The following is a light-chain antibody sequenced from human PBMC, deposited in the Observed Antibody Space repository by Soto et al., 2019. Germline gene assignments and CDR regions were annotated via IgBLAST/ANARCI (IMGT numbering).Light chain of an antibody. CDR3: GSYTSTDTPFV. V-gene: IGLV2-14*01. CDR1: STDVGGYNY. CDR2: EVN. J-gene: IGLJ1*01. Sequence: QSVLTQPPSVSGAPGQRVAISCTGTSTDVGGYNYVSWYQHHPGKGPKLIIYEVNNRPSGVSDRFSGSKSGNKASLTISNLEAEDESDYYCGSYTSTDTPFVFGTGTKVTVL.